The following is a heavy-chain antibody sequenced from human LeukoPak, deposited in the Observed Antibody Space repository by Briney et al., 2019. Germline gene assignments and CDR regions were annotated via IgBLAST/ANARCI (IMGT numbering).Heavy chain of an antibody. CDR3: ARDPVSSDVYNGMDV. D-gene: IGHD1-14*01. CDR2: ISYDGSNK. V-gene: IGHV3-30*03. CDR1: GFIFSNSA. Sequence: QPGGSLRLSCAASGFIFSNSAMHWVRQAPGKGLEWVAVISYDGSNKYYADSVKGRFTISRDNSKNTLYLQMNSLRAEDTAVYYCARDPVSSDVYNGMDVWGQGTTVTVSS. J-gene: IGHJ6*02.